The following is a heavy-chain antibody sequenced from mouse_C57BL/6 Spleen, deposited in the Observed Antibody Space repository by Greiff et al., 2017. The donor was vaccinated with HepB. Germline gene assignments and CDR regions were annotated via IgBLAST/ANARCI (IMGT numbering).Heavy chain of an antibody. Sequence: VQLKESGAELARPGASVKLSCKASGYTFTSYGISWVKQRTGQGLEWIGEIYPRSGNTYYNEKFKGKATLTADKSSSTAYMELRSLTSEDSAVYFCAREDYYGSSSFAYWGQGTLVTVSA. D-gene: IGHD1-1*01. CDR1: GYTFTSYG. V-gene: IGHV1-81*01. CDR3: AREDYYGSSSFAY. J-gene: IGHJ3*01. CDR2: IYPRSGNT.